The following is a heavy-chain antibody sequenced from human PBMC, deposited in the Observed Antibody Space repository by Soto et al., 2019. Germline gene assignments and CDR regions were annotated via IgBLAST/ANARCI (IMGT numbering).Heavy chain of an antibody. CDR1: GYTFTSYG. Sequence: QVQLVQSGAEVKKPGASVKVSCKASGYTFTSYGISWVRQAPGQGLEWMGWISAYNGNTNYAQKLQGRVTMTTDTSTSTAYMELRSLRSDDTAVYYCARDQAYSSSWSPWPYYYYYGMDVWGQGTTVTVSS. D-gene: IGHD6-13*01. V-gene: IGHV1-18*01. CDR2: ISAYNGNT. J-gene: IGHJ6*02. CDR3: ARDQAYSSSWSPWPYYYYYGMDV.